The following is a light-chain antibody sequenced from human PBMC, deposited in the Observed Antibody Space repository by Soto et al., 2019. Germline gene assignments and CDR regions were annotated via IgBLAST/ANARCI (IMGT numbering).Light chain of an antibody. CDR3: QQYNHWPLT. CDR1: QSVSST. V-gene: IGKV3-15*01. CDR2: GAS. Sequence: EIVMTQSPATLFVSPGERATLSCGASQSVSSTLAWYQQKPGQAPRLLIYGASTRATGIPARFSGSGSGTEFTLTLSNLQSEDVAVYYCQQYNHWPLTFGGGTKVEIK. J-gene: IGKJ4*01.